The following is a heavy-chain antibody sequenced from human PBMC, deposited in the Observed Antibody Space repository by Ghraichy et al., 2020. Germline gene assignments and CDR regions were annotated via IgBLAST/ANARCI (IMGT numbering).Heavy chain of an antibody. CDR3: ARDLGGSSWYYFDY. D-gene: IGHD6-13*01. J-gene: IGHJ4*02. CDR2: IYYSGTN. CDR1: GGSISSGTYY. V-gene: IGHV4-31*03. Sequence: SETLSLTCTVSGGSISSGTYYWSWIRQHPGKGLEWIGSIYYSGTNYYNPSLKSRLTISVDTSKNQFSLKLRSVTAADTAVYYCARDLGGSSWYYFDYWGQGTLVTVSS.